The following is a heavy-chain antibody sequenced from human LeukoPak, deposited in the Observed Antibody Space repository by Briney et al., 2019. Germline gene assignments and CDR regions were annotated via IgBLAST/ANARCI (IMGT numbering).Heavy chain of an antibody. Sequence: GGSLRLSCAASGFTFSSYGMHWVRQAPGRGLEWVAFIRYDGSNKYYADSVKGRFTISRDNSKSTLYLQMNSLRAEDTAVYYCAKEVVLRYSYGGSFDYWGQGTLVTVSS. D-gene: IGHD5-18*01. CDR2: IRYDGSNK. CDR1: GFTFSSYG. J-gene: IGHJ4*02. V-gene: IGHV3-30*02. CDR3: AKEVVLRYSYGGSFDY.